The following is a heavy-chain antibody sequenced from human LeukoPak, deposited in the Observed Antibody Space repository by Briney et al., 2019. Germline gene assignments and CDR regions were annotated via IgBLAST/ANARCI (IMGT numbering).Heavy chain of an antibody. CDR2: IYYSGST. V-gene: IGHV4-59*05. CDR3: ARRVVQAGMDV. J-gene: IGHJ6*02. CDR1: GGSISSYY. Sequence: SETLSLTCTVSGGSISSYYWSWIRQPPGKGLEWIGSIYYSGSTYYNPSLKSRGTISVDTSKNQFSLNLTSVTAADTAVYYCARRVVQAGMDVWGQGTTVTVSS. D-gene: IGHD6-6*01.